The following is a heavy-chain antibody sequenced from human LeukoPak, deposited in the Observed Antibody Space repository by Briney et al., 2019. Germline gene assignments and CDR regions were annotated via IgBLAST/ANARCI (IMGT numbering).Heavy chain of an antibody. D-gene: IGHD1-26*01. V-gene: IGHV4-39*01. Sequence: PSETLSLTCTVSGGSISSSTYYWAWIRQPPGKGLEWIGNIYYSGITYYNPSLKSRVTISVGTSKNQFSLKLSSVTAADTAVYYCASLIVGVTFFDYWGQGTLVTVSS. J-gene: IGHJ4*02. CDR1: GGSISSSTYY. CDR2: IYYSGIT. CDR3: ASLIVGVTFFDY.